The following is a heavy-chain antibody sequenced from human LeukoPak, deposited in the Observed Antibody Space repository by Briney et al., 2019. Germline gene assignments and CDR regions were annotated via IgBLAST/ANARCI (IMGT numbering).Heavy chain of an antibody. D-gene: IGHD6-6*01. CDR2: ISSDGSST. V-gene: IGHV3-74*03. J-gene: IGHJ4*02. CDR1: GFTFRNHW. Sequence: GGSLRLSCAASGFTFRNHWMHWVRQTPGKGLVWVSRISSDGSSTTYADSVKGRFTTSRDNAKNTLYLQMNNLRAEDTAMYYCARDQRVTGRPDIDYWGQGTLVIVSS. CDR3: ARDQRVTGRPDIDY.